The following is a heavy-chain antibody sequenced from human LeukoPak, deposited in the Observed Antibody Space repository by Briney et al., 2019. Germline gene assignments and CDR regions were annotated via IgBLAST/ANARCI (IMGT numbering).Heavy chain of an antibody. Sequence: GESLKISCKGSGYSFLDYWIGWVRQMSGKGPELMGLIFPHDSDIKYSPSFQGQVTISVDKSISSAYVQWGSLKASDTAMYYCARFGIRGSISNTKCYTSFFYYGMDVWGQGTTVTVSS. D-gene: IGHD2-2*02. CDR2: IFPHDSDI. V-gene: IGHV5-51*01. J-gene: IGHJ6*02. CDR3: ARFGIRGSISNTKCYTSFFYYGMDV. CDR1: GYSFLDYW.